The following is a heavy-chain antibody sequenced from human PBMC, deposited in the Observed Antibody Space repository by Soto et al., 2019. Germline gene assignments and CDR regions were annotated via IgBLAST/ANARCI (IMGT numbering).Heavy chain of an antibody. V-gene: IGHV3-7*05. CDR2: IKQDGSEK. CDR3: ARERVEMATISWDY. CDR1: GFTFSSYW. D-gene: IGHD2-21*01. Sequence: PGGSLRLSCAASGFTFSSYWMSWVRQAPGKGLEWVANIKQDGSEKYYVDTVKGRFTISRDNAKNSLYLQMNSLRAEDTAVYYCARERVEMATISWDYWGQGTLVTVSS. J-gene: IGHJ4*02.